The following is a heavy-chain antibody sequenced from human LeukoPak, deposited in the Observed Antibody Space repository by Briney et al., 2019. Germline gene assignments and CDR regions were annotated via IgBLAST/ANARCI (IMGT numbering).Heavy chain of an antibody. CDR1: GYTFTSYG. J-gene: IGHJ6*02. CDR3: ASSQITIFGVVTRGVSYYYGMDV. Sequence: ASVKVSCKAPGYTFTSYGISWVRQAPGQGLEWMGWISAYNGNTNYAQKLQGRVTMTTDTSTSTAYMELRSLRSDDTAVYYCASSQITIFGVVTRGVSYYYGMDVWGQGTTVTVSS. CDR2: ISAYNGNT. V-gene: IGHV1-18*01. D-gene: IGHD3-3*01.